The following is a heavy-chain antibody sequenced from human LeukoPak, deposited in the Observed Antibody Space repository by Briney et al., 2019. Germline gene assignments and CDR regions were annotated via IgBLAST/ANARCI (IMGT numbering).Heavy chain of an antibody. CDR3: ARVLSIAARRGSGEYWFDP. D-gene: IGHD6-6*01. Sequence: ASVKVSCKASGYTFTGYYMHWVRQAPGQGLEWMGWINPNSGGTNYAQKFQGRVTMTRDTSISTAYMELSRLRSDDTAVYYCARVLSIAARRGSGEYWFDPWGQGTLVTVSS. CDR1: GYTFTGYY. J-gene: IGHJ5*02. V-gene: IGHV1-2*02. CDR2: INPNSGGT.